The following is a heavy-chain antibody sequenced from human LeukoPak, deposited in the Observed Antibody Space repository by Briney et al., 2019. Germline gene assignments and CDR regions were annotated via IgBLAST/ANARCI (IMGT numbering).Heavy chain of an antibody. J-gene: IGHJ4*02. CDR3: ASTRRAAVAGRFDS. V-gene: IGHV4-4*09. Sequence: SETLSLTCNVSGASMSSNYWSWIRQPPGKGLEWIGYIYHSGNTNYSPSLESRVTMSVDESKNQFSLRVHFVSAADAAVYYCASTRRAAVAGRFDSWGQGTLVTVSS. CDR2: IYHSGNT. CDR1: GASMSSNY. D-gene: IGHD6-19*01.